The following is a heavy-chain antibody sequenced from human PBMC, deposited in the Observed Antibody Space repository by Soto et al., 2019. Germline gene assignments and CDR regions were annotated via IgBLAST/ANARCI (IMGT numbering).Heavy chain of an antibody. CDR1: GFTFSSYG. CDR3: ACEHLGDYGDYVD. Sequence: QVQLVESGGGVVQPGRSLRLSCAASGFTFSSYGMHWVRQAPGKGLEWVAVISYDGSNKYYADSVKGRFTISRDNSKNTLYLQMNSLRAEDTAVYYCACEHLGDYGDYVDWGQGTLVTVSS. J-gene: IGHJ4*02. CDR2: ISYDGSNK. V-gene: IGHV3-30*03. D-gene: IGHD4-17*01.